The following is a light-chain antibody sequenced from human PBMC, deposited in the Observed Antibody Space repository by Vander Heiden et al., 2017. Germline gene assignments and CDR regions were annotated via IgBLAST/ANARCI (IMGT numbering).Light chain of an antibody. Sequence: SYELTQPSAVSVSPGQTATITCSGDAVARKYVRWFQQKPGQAPVLVIYKDTERPSEIPERFSGSSSGTTVTLTISGAQVDDEADYYCYCAPDHIGVFGGGTKLTVL. V-gene: IGLV3-27*01. CDR2: KDT. J-gene: IGLJ3*02. CDR1: AVARKY. CDR3: YCAPDHIGV.